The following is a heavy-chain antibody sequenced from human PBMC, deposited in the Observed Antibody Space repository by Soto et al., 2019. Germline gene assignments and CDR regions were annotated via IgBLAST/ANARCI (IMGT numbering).Heavy chain of an antibody. V-gene: IGHV4-4*02. D-gene: IGHD3-10*01. CDR3: SRASASSKMRGVVIN. J-gene: IGHJ4*02. CDR1: GASIITDNW. CDR2: IYHSGNT. Sequence: QVQLQESGPGLVKPSGTLSLTCALSGASIITDNWWSCVRQPPGREMEWIGEIYHSGNTNFNPSVKRRVTISVYTSTNQFSLTVSSVTAADTAIDYCSRASASSKMRGVVINWGQGTLVTVSS.